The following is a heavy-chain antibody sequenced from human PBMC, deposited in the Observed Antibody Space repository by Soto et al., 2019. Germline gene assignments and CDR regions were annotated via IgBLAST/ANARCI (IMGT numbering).Heavy chain of an antibody. CDR2: ISAHNGNT. Sequence: QVHLVQSGAEVKKPGASVTVSCKDSGYTFTSYGITWLRQAPGQGLEWMGWISAHNGNTDYAQKLQGRDIVTRDTSASTAYMELRSLRSDDTAVYYCARGRYGDYWGQGALVTVSS. J-gene: IGHJ4*02. V-gene: IGHV1-18*01. CDR3: ARGRYGDY. D-gene: IGHD1-1*01. CDR1: GYTFTSYG.